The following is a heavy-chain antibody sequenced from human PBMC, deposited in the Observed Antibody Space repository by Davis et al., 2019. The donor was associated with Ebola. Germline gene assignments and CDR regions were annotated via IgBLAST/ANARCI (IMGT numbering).Heavy chain of an antibody. CDR1: GYSFTSYW. D-gene: IGHD4-17*01. J-gene: IGHJ3*01. Sequence: KISCKGSGYSFTSYWIAWVRQMPGKGLEWMGIIYPGDSDTRYSPSFQGRVTISADKSFSTAYLQWNSLKASDTAMYYCARQRGYGDYVPADAFDVWGQGTMVTVSS. CDR2: IYPGDSDT. CDR3: ARQRGYGDYVPADAFDV. V-gene: IGHV5-51*01.